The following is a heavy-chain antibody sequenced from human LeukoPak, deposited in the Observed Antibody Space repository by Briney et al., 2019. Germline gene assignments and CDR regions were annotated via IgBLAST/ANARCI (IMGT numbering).Heavy chain of an antibody. CDR1: GYSFTSYW. CDR3: ARPLVLTGDQVDAFDI. V-gene: IGHV5-51*01. J-gene: IGHJ3*02. Sequence: GESLKISCKGSGYSFTSYWIGWVRQMPGKGLEWMGIIYPGDSDTRYSPSFQGQVTISADKSISTAYPQWSSLKASDTAMYYCARPLVLTGDQVDAFDIWGQGTMVTVSS. D-gene: IGHD2-21*02. CDR2: IYPGDSDT.